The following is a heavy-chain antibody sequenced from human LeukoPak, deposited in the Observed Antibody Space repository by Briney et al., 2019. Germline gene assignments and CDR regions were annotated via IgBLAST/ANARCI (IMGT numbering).Heavy chain of an antibody. CDR2: RYHTGST. J-gene: IGHJ4*02. D-gene: IGHD4-17*01. Sequence: SETLSLTCAVAGYSISSGYYWGWMRQPPGKGLEWIGSRYHTGSTHYNPSLESRVTISLDTSKNQFSLKLSSLTAAVTAVYYCARGGSTVTLDYWGQGTLVTVSS. CDR3: ARGGSTVTLDY. V-gene: IGHV4-38-2*01. CDR1: GYSISSGYY.